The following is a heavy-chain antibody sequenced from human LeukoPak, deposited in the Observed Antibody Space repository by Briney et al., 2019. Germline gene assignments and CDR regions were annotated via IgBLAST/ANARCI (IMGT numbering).Heavy chain of an antibody. D-gene: IGHD3-10*01. CDR1: GGSFSGYY. CDR3: ARGKVRGVIITSNYFDY. Sequence: SETLSLTCAVYGGSFSGYYWSWIRQPPGKGLEWIGEINHSGSTNYNPSLKSRVTISVDTSKNQFSLKLSSVTAADTAVYYCARGKVRGVIITSNYFDYWGQGTLVTASS. J-gene: IGHJ4*02. V-gene: IGHV4-34*01. CDR2: INHSGST.